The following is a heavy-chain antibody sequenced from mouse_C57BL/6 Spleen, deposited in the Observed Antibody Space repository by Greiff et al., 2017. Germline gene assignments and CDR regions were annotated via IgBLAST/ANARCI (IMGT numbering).Heavy chain of an antibody. J-gene: IGHJ4*01. Sequence: QVQLQQSGAELVKPGASVKISCKASGYAFSSYWMNWVKQRPGKGLEWIGQIYPGDGDTNYNGKFKGKATLTADKSSSTAYMQLSSLTSEDAAVYFCARRDDYGRAMDYWGQGTSVTVSS. CDR2: IYPGDGDT. CDR1: GYAFSSYW. CDR3: ARRDDYGRAMDY. V-gene: IGHV1-80*01. D-gene: IGHD2-4*01.